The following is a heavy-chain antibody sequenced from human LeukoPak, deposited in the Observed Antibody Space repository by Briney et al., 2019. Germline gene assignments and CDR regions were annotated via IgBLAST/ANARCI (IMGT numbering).Heavy chain of an antibody. CDR3: AKYQAIWRGYFDY. D-gene: IGHD3-3*01. CDR2: ITGGGGST. J-gene: IGHJ4*02. V-gene: IGHV3-23*01. CDR1: GFTFGNYA. Sequence: GGSLRLSCAASGFTFGNYAMSWVRQAPGKGLEWVSGITGGGGSTYCADSVRGRFTVSRDTSKNTLYLQMNSLRAEDTALYYCAKYQAIWRGYFDYWGQGTLVTVSS.